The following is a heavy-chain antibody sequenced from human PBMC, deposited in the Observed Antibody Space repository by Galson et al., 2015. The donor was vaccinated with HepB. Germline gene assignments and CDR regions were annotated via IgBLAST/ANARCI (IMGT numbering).Heavy chain of an antibody. CDR2: ISYDGSYK. Sequence: SLRLSCAASGFIFSSFGLHWFRQAPGKGPEWVTFISYDGSYKNYAGSVKGRFTISRDNSKNTLYLQMNSLRAEDTAVDYCAKDREITMVRGVMMNYWGQGTLVTGSS. CDR3: AKDREITMVRGVMMNY. CDR1: GFIFSSFG. V-gene: IGHV3-30*18. D-gene: IGHD3-10*01. J-gene: IGHJ4*02.